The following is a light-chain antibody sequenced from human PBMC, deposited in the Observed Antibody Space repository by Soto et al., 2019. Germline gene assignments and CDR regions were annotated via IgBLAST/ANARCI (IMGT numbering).Light chain of an antibody. Sequence: IQLTQSPSSLSASLGDRVTITCLASHDIAIYLSWYHQKPGEAPKLLIYAASTLYGGVPSRFSGSGSGTDFALTITSLQAEDFATYYCQQLRMYPSTFGGGTKVDTK. CDR2: AAS. CDR1: HDIAIY. J-gene: IGKJ4*01. V-gene: IGKV1-9*01. CDR3: QQLRMYPST.